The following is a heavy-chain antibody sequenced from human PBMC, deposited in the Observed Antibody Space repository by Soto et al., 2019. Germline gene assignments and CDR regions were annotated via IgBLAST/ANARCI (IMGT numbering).Heavy chain of an antibody. D-gene: IGHD1-26*01. CDR1: GGSISSSNW. CDR3: ASSEWELPHYYYGMDV. Sequence: QVQLQASGPGLVKPSGTLSLTCAVSGGSISSSNWWSWVRQPPGKGLEWIGEIYHSGSTNYNPFLKSRVTISVDKSKNQFSLKLSSVTAADTAVYYCASSEWELPHYYYGMDVWGQGTTVTVSS. J-gene: IGHJ6*02. CDR2: IYHSGST. V-gene: IGHV4-4*02.